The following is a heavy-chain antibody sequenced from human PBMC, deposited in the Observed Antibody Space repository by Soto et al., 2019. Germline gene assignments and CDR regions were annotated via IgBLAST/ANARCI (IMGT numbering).Heavy chain of an antibody. CDR1: GFTVSSNY. V-gene: IGHV3-66*02. J-gene: IGHJ4*02. Sequence: GGSLRISCAASGFTVSSNYMSWVRQAPGKGLEWVSVIYSGGSTYYADSVKGRFTISRDNSKNTLYLQMNSLRAEETAVYYCARARSRVISSWYYMDYWGQGTMFTVSS. CDR2: IYSGGST. CDR3: ARARSRVISSWYYMDY. D-gene: IGHD6-13*01.